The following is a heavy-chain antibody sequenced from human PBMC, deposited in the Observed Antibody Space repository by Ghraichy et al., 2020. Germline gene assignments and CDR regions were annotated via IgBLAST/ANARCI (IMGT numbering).Heavy chain of an antibody. CDR1: GFTFSSYN. J-gene: IGHJ4*02. D-gene: IGHD6-19*01. CDR3: ARAAYSSGWAYDY. V-gene: IGHV3-21*01. CDR2: IISSSSYI. Sequence: GGSLRLSCAASGFTFSSYNMNWVRQAPGKGLEWVSSIISSSSYIYYADSVKGRFTISRDNAKNSLYLQMNSLRAEDTAVYYCARAAYSSGWAYDYWGQGTLVTVSS.